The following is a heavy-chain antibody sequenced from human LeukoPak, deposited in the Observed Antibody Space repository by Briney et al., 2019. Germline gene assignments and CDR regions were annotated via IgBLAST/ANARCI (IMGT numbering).Heavy chain of an antibody. CDR3: ARRTRDGGEPYYYYYMDV. CDR1: GGSISSDSYS. Sequence: PSETLSLTCTASGGSISSDSYSWGWIRQPPGRGLEWIGSIFYSGSTYYNPSLKSRVTISVDMSNNQFSLKLSSVTAADTAVYYCARRTRDGGEPYYYYYMDVWGKGTTVTVSS. V-gene: IGHV4-39*01. CDR2: IFYSGST. D-gene: IGHD3-10*01. J-gene: IGHJ6*03.